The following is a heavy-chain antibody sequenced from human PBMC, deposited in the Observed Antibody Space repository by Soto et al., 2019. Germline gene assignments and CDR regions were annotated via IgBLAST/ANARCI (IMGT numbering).Heavy chain of an antibody. V-gene: IGHV4-59*11. CDR2: IYYTGST. CDR1: AGSTSGQY. J-gene: IGHJ4*02. D-gene: IGHD2-15*01. CDR3: ARFVPCSDGSCALEY. Sequence: SETLPLTCTVSAGSTSGQYWSPIRQLPGKGLEWIGYIYYTGSTNYNPSLKSRVTISVDTSKNQFSLKLTSVTAADTAVYYCARFVPCSDGSCALEYWGQGTLVTVS.